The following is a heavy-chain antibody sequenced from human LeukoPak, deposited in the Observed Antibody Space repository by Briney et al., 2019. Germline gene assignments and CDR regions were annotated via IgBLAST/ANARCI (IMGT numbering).Heavy chain of an antibody. Sequence: GGSLRLSCTASGFTFSSYGLHWVRQAPGKGLEWVAFIRYDGTNKYYADSVKGRFTISRDSSKNTLYLQMNSLRADDTAVYYCAKELSTSPGEWGQGTLVTVSS. CDR1: GFTFSSYG. J-gene: IGHJ4*02. CDR3: AKELSTSPGE. CDR2: IRYDGTNK. D-gene: IGHD3-10*01. V-gene: IGHV3-30*02.